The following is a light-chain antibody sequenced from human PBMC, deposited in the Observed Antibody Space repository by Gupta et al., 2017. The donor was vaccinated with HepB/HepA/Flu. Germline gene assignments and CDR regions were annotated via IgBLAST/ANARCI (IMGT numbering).Light chain of an antibody. CDR3: VLYMGSGIRV. CDR2: STN. J-gene: IGLJ3*02. CDR1: SGSVSTSNY. V-gene: IGLV8-61*01. Sequence: TVVTQAPPFSVSPGGTVTLTCGLSSGSVSTSNYPSWYQQTPGQAPRTLIYSTNTRSSGVPDRFSGSILGNKAALTITGAQADDESDYYCVLYMGSGIRVFGGGTKLTVL.